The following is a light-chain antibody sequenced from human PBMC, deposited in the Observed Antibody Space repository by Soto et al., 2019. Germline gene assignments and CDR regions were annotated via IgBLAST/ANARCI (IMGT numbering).Light chain of an antibody. CDR3: QQYNSWPPYT. J-gene: IGKJ2*01. CDR1: QSVNTN. Sequence: EIVLKQSPDTLSLSPGERVTLSCRASQSVNTNVAWYQQKVGQAPRLLIYGASTRATAIPARFSGSGSGTEFTLTISSIQSEDFTTYYCQQYNSWPPYTFGQGTKVDI. V-gene: IGKV3-15*01. CDR2: GAS.